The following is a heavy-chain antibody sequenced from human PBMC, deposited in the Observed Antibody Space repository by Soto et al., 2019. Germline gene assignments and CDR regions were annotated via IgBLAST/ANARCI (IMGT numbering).Heavy chain of an antibody. J-gene: IGHJ4*02. CDR1: GFIFSSYW. D-gene: IGHD5-12*01. V-gene: IGHV3-30*18. CDR2: IKYDGSNK. Sequence: GGSLRLSCAASGFIFSSYWMHWVRQAPGKGLEWVAVIKYDGSNKYYADSVKGRFTISRDNSKNTLYLQMNSLRAEDTAVYYCAKDRSGYSGYDLSGYFDYWGQGTLVTVSS. CDR3: AKDRSGYSGYDLSGYFDY.